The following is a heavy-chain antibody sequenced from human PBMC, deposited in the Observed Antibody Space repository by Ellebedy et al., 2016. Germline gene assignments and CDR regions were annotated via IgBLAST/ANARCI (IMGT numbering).Heavy chain of an antibody. Sequence: SETLSLTCTVSGGSISSYYWSWIRQPPGKGLEWIGYIYYSGSTYYNPSLKSRVTISVDTSKNQFSLKLSSVTAADTAVYYCASFIPGDSNFDYWGQGTLVTVSS. CDR2: IYYSGST. V-gene: IGHV4-59*08. J-gene: IGHJ4*02. CDR3: ASFIPGDSNFDY. D-gene: IGHD7-27*01. CDR1: GGSISSYY.